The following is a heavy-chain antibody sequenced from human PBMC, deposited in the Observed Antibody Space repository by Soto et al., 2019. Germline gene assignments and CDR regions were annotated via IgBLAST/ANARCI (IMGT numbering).Heavy chain of an antibody. J-gene: IGHJ5*02. Sequence: QVQLVQSGAEVKKPGSSVKVSCEASGGTFSSYSFSWVRQAPGQGLEWMGRVIPILGMANYAQKFQGRVPITADKPTSSVYMELSSLRSEDTAVYYCARGGAVVVPGAVDRHNWFDPWGQGTLVTVSS. V-gene: IGHV1-69*02. D-gene: IGHD2-2*01. CDR2: VIPILGMA. CDR3: ARGGAVVVPGAVDRHNWFDP. CDR1: GGTFSSYS.